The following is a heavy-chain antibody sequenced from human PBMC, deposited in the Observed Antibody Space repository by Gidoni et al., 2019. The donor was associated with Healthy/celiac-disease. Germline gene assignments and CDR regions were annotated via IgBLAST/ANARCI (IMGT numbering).Heavy chain of an antibody. J-gene: IGHJ2*01. V-gene: IGHV4-34*01. CDR3: ARGRSPRGYWYFDL. CDR1: GGSFSGYY. Sequence: QVQLQQWGAGLLKPSETLSLTCAVYGGSFSGYYCSWIRQPPGKGLEWIGEINHSGSTNYNPSLKSRVTISVYTSKNQFSLKLSSVTAADTAVYYCARGRSPRGYWYFDLWGRGTLVTVSS. CDR2: INHSGST.